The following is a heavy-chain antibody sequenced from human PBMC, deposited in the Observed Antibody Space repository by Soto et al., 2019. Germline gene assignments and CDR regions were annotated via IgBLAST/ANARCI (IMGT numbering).Heavy chain of an antibody. CDR2: ISCDGRDE. Sequence: QVQLVGSGGGVVQPGRSLRLSCTASGFIFSNYAIHWVRQAPGKVLEWVALISCDGRDEYYADSVKGRFTITRDNSKKPLYLQMSSLRAEDTGMFYWARDSRTDGHKYDYFDYWGQGTLVTVSS. CDR3: ARDSRTDGHKYDYFDY. V-gene: IGHV3-30*04. CDR1: GFIFSNYA. J-gene: IGHJ4*02.